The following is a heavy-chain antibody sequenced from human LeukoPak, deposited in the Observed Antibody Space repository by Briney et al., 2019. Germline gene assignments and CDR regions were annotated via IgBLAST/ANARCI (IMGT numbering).Heavy chain of an antibody. J-gene: IGHJ4*02. CDR1: GYSFTSYW. D-gene: IGHD3-22*01. CDR3: ARGGYYDSSGYYKYYFDY. CDR2: IYPGYSDT. Sequence: GESLKISCKGSGYSFTSYWIGWVRQMPGQGLEWMGIIYPGYSDTRYSPSFQGQVTISADKSISTAYLQWSSLKASDTAMYYCARGGYYDSSGYYKYYFDYWGQGTLVTVSS. V-gene: IGHV5-51*01.